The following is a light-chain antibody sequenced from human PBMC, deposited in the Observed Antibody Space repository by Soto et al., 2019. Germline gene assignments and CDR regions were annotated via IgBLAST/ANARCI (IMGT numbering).Light chain of an antibody. CDR1: QSISSW. Sequence: IQMTQSPSTLSASVGDRVTITCRASQSISSWLAWYQQKPGKAPKLLIYKASTLESGVPSRFSCSGSGTEFTLTISSLQPDDFATYYCQQYNTYWTFGQGTKVEIK. J-gene: IGKJ1*01. V-gene: IGKV1-5*03. CDR2: KAS. CDR3: QQYNTYWT.